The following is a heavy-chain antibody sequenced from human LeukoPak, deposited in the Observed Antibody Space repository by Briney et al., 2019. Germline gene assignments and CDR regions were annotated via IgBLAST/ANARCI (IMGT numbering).Heavy chain of an antibody. CDR2: ISSSSSYI. D-gene: IGHD1-26*01. CDR1: GFTFSSYS. J-gene: IGHJ4*02. CDR3: ARQKFHSGSYGGGYFDY. Sequence: PGRSLRLSCAASGFTFSSYSMNWVRQAPGKGLEWVSSISSSSSYIYYADSVKGRSTISRDNAKNSLYLQMNSLRAEDTAVYYCARQKFHSGSYGGGYFDYWGQGTLVTVSS. V-gene: IGHV3-21*01.